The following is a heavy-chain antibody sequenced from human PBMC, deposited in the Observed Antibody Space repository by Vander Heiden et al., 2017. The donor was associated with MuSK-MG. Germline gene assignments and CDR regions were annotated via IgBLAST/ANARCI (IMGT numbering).Heavy chain of an antibody. D-gene: IGHD3-3*01. CDR1: GFTFSSYA. CDR2: ISGSGGST. CDR3: AKDPHYDFWSGYTYFDY. Sequence: EVQLLESGGGLVQPGGSLRLSCAASGFTFSSYAMSSVRQAPGKGLEWVSAISGSGGSTYYADSVKGRFTISRDNSKNTLYLQMNSLRAEDTAVYYCAKDPHYDFWSGYTYFDYWGQGTLVTVSS. J-gene: IGHJ4*02. V-gene: IGHV3-23*01.